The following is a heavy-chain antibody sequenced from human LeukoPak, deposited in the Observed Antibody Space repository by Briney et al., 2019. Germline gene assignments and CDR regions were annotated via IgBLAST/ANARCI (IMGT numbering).Heavy chain of an antibody. D-gene: IGHD1-20*01. CDR3: ARGPITGTTNY. Sequence: GASVKVSCKASRGTFSSYAISWVRQAPGQGLEWMGRIIPILGIANYAQKFQGRVTITADKSTSTAYMELSSLRSEDTAVYYCARGPITGTTNYWGQGTLVTVSS. V-gene: IGHV1-69*04. CDR2: IIPILGIA. J-gene: IGHJ4*02. CDR1: RGTFSSYA.